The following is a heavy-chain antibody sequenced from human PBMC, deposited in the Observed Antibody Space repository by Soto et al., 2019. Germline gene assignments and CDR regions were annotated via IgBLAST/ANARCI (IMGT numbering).Heavy chain of an antibody. Sequence: QVQLVQSGAEVKKPESSVKVSCKAPGGTFSTYAISWVRQAPGQGLEWMGGIILMFGTANYAQRFQDRVTIPAGENTSTVYKKLSSIRSDDPIIYFDASIQQHSLRRITNGYSSWGKGTLFSVPS. CDR3: ASIQQHSLRRITNGYSS. D-gene: IGHD3-22*01. J-gene: IGHJ4*02. CDR2: IILMFGTA. CDR1: GGTFSTYA. V-gene: IGHV1-69*12.